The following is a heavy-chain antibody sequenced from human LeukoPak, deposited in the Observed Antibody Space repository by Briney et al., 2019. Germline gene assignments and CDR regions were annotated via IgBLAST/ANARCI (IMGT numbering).Heavy chain of an antibody. CDR2: ISAYNGNT. CDR3: ARDHTISWFGELLAGNDY. Sequence: ASVKVSCKASGYTFTSYGISWVRQAPGQGLEWMGWISAYNGNTNYAQKLQGRVTMTTDTPTSTAYMELRSLRSDDTAVYYCARDHTISWFGELLAGNDYWGQGTLVTVSS. D-gene: IGHD3-10*01. J-gene: IGHJ4*02. V-gene: IGHV1-18*01. CDR1: GYTFTSYG.